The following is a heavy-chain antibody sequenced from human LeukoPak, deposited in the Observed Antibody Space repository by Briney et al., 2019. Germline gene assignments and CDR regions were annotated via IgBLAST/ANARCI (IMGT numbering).Heavy chain of an antibody. J-gene: IGHJ6*02. CDR1: GFTVSSNY. D-gene: IGHD5-24*01. CDR2: IYSGGST. Sequence: GGSLRLSCAASGFTVSSNYMSWVRQAPGKGLEWVSVIYSGGSTNYSDSLKGRFTISRDSSKNTLYLQMNSLRAADTDVYYCARDLGGQMGLSAVWGQGTTVTVSS. V-gene: IGHV3-53*01. CDR3: ARDLGGQMGLSAV.